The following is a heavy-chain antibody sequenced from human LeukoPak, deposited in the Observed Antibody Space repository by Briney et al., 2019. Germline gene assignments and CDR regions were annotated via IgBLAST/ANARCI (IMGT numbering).Heavy chain of an antibody. CDR3: ARDSSIAAAGSKPYYYYYYGMDV. V-gene: IGHV4-59*12. CDR2: IYYSGST. J-gene: IGHJ6*02. D-gene: IGHD6-13*01. CDR1: GGSISSYY. Sequence: SETLSLTCTVSGGSISSYYWSWIRQPPGKGLEWIGYIYYSGSTNYNPSLKSRVTISVDTSKNQFSLKLSSVTAADTAVYYCARDSSIAAAGSKPYYYYYYGMDVWGQGTTVTVSS.